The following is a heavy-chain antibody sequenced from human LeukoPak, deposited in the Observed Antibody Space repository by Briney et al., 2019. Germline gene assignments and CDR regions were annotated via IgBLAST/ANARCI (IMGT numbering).Heavy chain of an antibody. CDR3: AKELRFLEWGELVGD. D-gene: IGHD3-3*01. J-gene: IGHJ4*02. V-gene: IGHV3-43*01. CDR1: GFTFDDYT. CDR2: ISWDGGST. Sequence: GGSLRLSCAASGFTFDDYTMHWVRHAPGKGLEWVSLISWDGGSTYYADSVKGRFTISRDNSKNSLYLQMNSLRTEDTALYYCAKELRFLEWGELVGDWGQGTLVTVSS.